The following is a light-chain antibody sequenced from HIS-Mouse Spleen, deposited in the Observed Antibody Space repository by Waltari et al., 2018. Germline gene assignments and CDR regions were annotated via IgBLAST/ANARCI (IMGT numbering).Light chain of an antibody. CDR2: EDS. V-gene: IGLV3-10*01. J-gene: IGLJ2*01. Sequence: SYELTQPPSVSVSPGQTARITCSGDALPKKYAYWYQQKSGQALVLVIYEDSKRPSGIPERFSGSSSGTMATLTISGDQVEDEADYYCYSTDSSGNHRVFGGGTKLTVL. CDR1: ALPKKY. CDR3: YSTDSSGNHRV.